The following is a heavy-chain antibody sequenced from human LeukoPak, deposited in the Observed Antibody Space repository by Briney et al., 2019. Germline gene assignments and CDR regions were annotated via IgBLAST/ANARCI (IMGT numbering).Heavy chain of an antibody. J-gene: IGHJ6*03. Sequence: SETLSLTCAVYGGSFSGYYWSWIRQPPAKGLEWIGEINHSGSTNYNPSLKSRVTISVDTSKNQFSLKLSSVTAADTAVYYCAGYSSSWYYYMDVWGKGTTVTVSS. CDR2: INHSGST. D-gene: IGHD6-13*01. CDR1: GGSFSGYY. V-gene: IGHV4-34*01. CDR3: AGYSSSWYYYMDV.